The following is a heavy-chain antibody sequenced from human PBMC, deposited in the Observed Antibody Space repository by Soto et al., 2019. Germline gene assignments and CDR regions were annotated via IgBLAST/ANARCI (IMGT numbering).Heavy chain of an antibody. CDR3: ASDQSTSWSVNYYGMDV. CDR1: GFIVSSNY. CDR2: IYSGGSA. Sequence: EVQLVESGGGLIQPGGSLRLSCVASGFIVSSNYMNWVRQAPGKGLEWVAVIYSGGSAYYADSVKGRFTISRDNSKNTLYLQMNTLRAEDTAVYSCASDQSTSWSVNYYGMDVWGQGTTVTVSS. V-gene: IGHV3-53*01. D-gene: IGHD6-13*01. J-gene: IGHJ6*02.